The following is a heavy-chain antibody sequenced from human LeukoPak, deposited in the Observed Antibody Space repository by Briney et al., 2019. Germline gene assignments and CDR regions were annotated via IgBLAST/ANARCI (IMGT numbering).Heavy chain of an antibody. J-gene: IGHJ4*02. CDR3: ARVSAAGTGPDY. V-gene: IGHV4-61*01. Sequence: SETLSLTCTVSGGSVSSGNYYWSWIRQPPGKGLEWIGFMSNSGHTDSTPSLKSRVTISVDTSKNQFSLKLNSVTAADTAVHYCARVSAAGTGPDYWGQGTLVTVSS. CDR1: GGSVSSGNYY. D-gene: IGHD6-13*01. CDR2: MSNSGHT.